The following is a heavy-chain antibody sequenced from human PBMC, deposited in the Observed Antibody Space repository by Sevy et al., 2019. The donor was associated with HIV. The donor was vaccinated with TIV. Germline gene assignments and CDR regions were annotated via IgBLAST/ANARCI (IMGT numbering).Heavy chain of an antibody. CDR3: AKVLHIVVVPAAIDYYYGMDV. CDR1: GFTFSTYG. D-gene: IGHD2-2*01. J-gene: IGHJ6*02. V-gene: IGHV3-30*02. Sequence: GGSLRLSCAASGFTFSTYGMRWVRQAPGKGLEWVAFIRFDGTIKYYTDSVKGRLTISRDNSKNTLYLQMNSLRAEDTAVYFCAKVLHIVVVPAAIDYYYGMDVWGQGTTVTVSS. CDR2: IRFDGTIK.